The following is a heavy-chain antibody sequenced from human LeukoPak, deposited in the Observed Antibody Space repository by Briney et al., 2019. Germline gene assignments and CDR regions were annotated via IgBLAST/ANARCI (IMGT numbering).Heavy chain of an antibody. CDR3: ARGGAAPEGYWFFDL. Sequence: ASVKVSCKASGYTFTGYYMHWVRQAPGQGLEWMGWINPNSGGTEYAQKFQGRVTMTRDTSISTAYMELSRLRSDDTAVYYCARGGAAPEGYWFFDLWGRGTLVTVSS. J-gene: IGHJ2*01. CDR1: GYTFTGYY. V-gene: IGHV1-2*02. CDR2: INPNSGGT. D-gene: IGHD6-13*01.